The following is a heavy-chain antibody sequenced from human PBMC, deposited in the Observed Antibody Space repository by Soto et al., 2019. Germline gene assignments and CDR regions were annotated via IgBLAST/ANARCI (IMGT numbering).Heavy chain of an antibody. CDR2: ISGSGGST. D-gene: IGHD2-15*01. CDR1: GFTFSSYA. CDR3: AKGGVVVAAPEDY. V-gene: IGHV3-23*01. J-gene: IGHJ4*02. Sequence: EVQLLESGGGLVQPGGSLRLSCAASGFTFSSYAMSWVRQAQGKGLEWVSAISGSGGSTSYADSVKGRFTISRDNSKNTLYRQMNSLRAEDMAVYYCAKGGVVVAAPEDYWGQGTLVTVST.